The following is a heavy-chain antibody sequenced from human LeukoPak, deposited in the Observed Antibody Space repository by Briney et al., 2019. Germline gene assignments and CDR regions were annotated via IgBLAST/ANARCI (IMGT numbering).Heavy chain of an antibody. CDR1: GFTFSSYA. CDR2: ISGSGGST. J-gene: IGHJ4*02. D-gene: IGHD3-3*01. CDR3: AKWVGDYDFWSGYYDLSRYFDY. V-gene: IGHV3-23*01. Sequence: GSLRLSCAASGFTFSSYAMSWVRQAPGKGLEWVSAISGSGGSTYYADSVKGRFTISRDNSKNTLYLQMNSLRAEDTAVYYCAKWVGDYDFWSGYYDLSRYFDYWGQGTLVTVSS.